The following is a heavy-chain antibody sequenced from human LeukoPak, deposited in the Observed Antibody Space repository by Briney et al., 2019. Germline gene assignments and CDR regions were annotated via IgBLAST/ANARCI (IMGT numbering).Heavy chain of an antibody. CDR2: ISSSSSSYI. CDR3: ARDYGEDPFVSGPSFDP. J-gene: IGHJ5*02. Sequence: PGGSLRLSCAASGFTFSSYSMNWVRQAPGKGLEWVSSISSSSSSYIYYADSVKGRFTISRDNAKNSLYLQMNSLRAEDTAVYYCARDYGEDPFVSGPSFDPWGQGTLVTVSS. V-gene: IGHV3-21*01. CDR1: GFTFSSYS. D-gene: IGHD3-10*01.